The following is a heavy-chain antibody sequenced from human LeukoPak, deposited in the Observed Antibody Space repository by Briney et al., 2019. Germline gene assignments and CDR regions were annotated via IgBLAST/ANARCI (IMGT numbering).Heavy chain of an antibody. V-gene: IGHV3-7*01. J-gene: IGHJ4*02. Sequence: GGSLRLSCAASGFTFSSYWMSWVRQAPGKGLEGGANIKQDGSEKYYVDSVKGRFTISRDNARNSLHLQMTSLRAEDTAVYYCARDRAYYGDYAGFDYWGQGTLVTVSS. CDR3: ARDRAYYGDYAGFDY. D-gene: IGHD4-17*01. CDR1: GFTFSSYW. CDR2: IKQDGSEK.